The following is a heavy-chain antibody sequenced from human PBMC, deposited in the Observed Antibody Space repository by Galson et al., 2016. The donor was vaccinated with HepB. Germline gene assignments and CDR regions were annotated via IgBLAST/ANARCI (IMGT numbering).Heavy chain of an antibody. J-gene: IGHJ4*02. Sequence: SLRLSCAASGFTFSSYSMNWVRQAPGKGLEWVASISSSSSYIYSADSVKGQFTISRDNAKNSLYLQMHSLRAEDTAVYYCARGDIVGAIFDYWGQGTLVTVSS. CDR3: ARGDIVGAIFDY. CDR1: GFTFSSYS. V-gene: IGHV3-21*04. CDR2: ISSSSSYI. D-gene: IGHD1-26*01.